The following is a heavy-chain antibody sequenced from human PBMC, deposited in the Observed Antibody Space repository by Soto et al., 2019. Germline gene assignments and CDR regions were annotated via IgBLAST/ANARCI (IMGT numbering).Heavy chain of an antibody. J-gene: IGHJ4*02. CDR1: GGTFSSYT. D-gene: IGHD6-19*01. V-gene: IGHV1-69*08. CDR2: IIPILGIA. Sequence: QVQLVQSGAEVKKPGSSVKVSCKASGGTFSSYTISWVRQAPGQGLEWMGRIIPILGIANYAQKFQGRVTITADKSTSTAYMELSSLRSEDTAVYYCARDRAVPGTFDFGYWGQGTLVTVSS. CDR3: ARDRAVPGTFDFGY.